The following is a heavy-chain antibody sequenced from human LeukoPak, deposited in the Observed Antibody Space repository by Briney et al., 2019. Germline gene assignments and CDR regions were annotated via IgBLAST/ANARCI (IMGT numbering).Heavy chain of an antibody. CDR1: GYTFTNYD. Sequence: ASVRVSCKASGYTFTNYDINWVRQTTGQGLQWIGWMNPNSGNSGYAQELQGRVTMTRDTSISTAYMELSSLTSEDTALYYCARFSPDETHGDYAFDYWGQGTLVTVSS. D-gene: IGHD4-17*01. J-gene: IGHJ4*02. CDR3: ARFSPDETHGDYAFDY. V-gene: IGHV1-8*01. CDR2: MNPNSGNS.